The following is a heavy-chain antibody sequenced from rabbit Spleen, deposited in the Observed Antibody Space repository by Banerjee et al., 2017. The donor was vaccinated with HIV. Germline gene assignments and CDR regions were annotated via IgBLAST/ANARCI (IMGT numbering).Heavy chain of an antibody. J-gene: IGHJ4*01. D-gene: IGHD6-1*01. CDR1: GFTISKYW. CDR3: VREAGYGGYGDANL. Sequence: QLEESGGRLVQPGGSLTLSCKAYGFTISKYWMNWVRQAPGKGLEWIGYIVPIFGVTYYANWFNGRFTISSHNAQNTLYLQLNSLTAADTATYFCVREAGYGGYGDANLWGPGSLVTVS. CDR2: IVPIFGVT. V-gene: IGHV1S7*01.